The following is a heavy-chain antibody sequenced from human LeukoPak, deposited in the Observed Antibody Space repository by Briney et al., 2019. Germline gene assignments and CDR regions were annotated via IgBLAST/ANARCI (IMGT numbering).Heavy chain of an antibody. D-gene: IGHD3-16*01. CDR3: ARDGGGTFDY. Sequence: PSETLSLTCTVSGGSISSDYWSWIRQPPGEGLEWIGYIYYSGSTNYNPSLKSRVTISVDTSKNQFSLKLRSVSVADTAVYYCARDGGGTFDYWGQGTLVTVSS. CDR1: GGSISSDY. CDR2: IYYSGST. V-gene: IGHV4-59*01. J-gene: IGHJ4*02.